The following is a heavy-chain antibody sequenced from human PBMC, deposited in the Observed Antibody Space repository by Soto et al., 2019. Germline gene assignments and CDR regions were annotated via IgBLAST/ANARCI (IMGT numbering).Heavy chain of an antibody. CDR3: ARGGLYYDSSGYYY. J-gene: IGHJ4*02. Sequence: SETLSLTCTVSGGSISSYYWSWIRQPAGKGLEWVGRIYTSGSTNYNPSLKSRVTMSVDTSKNQFSLKLSSVTAADTAVYYCARGGLYYDSSGYYYWGQGTLVTVYS. V-gene: IGHV4-4*07. CDR1: GGSISSYY. CDR2: IYTSGST. D-gene: IGHD3-22*01.